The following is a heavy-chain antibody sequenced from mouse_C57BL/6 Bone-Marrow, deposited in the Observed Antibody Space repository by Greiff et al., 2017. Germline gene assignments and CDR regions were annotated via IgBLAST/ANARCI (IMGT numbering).Heavy chain of an antibody. CDR3: ARHHYGSGPGRSVV. D-gene: IGHD1-1*01. CDR2: IDPSDSYT. CDR1: GYTFTSYW. J-gene: IGHJ1*03. Sequence: QVQLQQPGAELVMPGASVKLSCKASGYTFTSYWMHWVKQRPGQGLEWIGEIDPSDSYTNYNQKFKGKSTLTVDKSSSTAYMQLRSLTSEDSAVFYCARHHYGSGPGRSVVWGTGTTVTVSS. V-gene: IGHV1-69*01.